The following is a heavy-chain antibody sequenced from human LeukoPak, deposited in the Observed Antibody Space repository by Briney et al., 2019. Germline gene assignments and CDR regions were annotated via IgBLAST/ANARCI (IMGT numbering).Heavy chain of an antibody. CDR2: ISGSGGST. V-gene: IGHV3-23*01. Sequence: GGSLRLSCAASGFTFSSYAMSWVRQAPGKGLEWVSAISGSGGSTYYADSVKGRFTISRDNAKNSLYLQMNSLRAEDTAVYYCARVAYTAMVSYWGQGTLVTVSS. CDR1: GFTFSSYA. CDR3: ARVAYTAMVSY. J-gene: IGHJ4*02. D-gene: IGHD5-18*01.